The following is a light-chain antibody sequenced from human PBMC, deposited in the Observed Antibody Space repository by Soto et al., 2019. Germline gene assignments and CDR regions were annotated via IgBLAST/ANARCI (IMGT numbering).Light chain of an antibody. CDR1: QSLGNW. V-gene: IGKV1-5*03. J-gene: IGKJ1*01. Sequence: DIQMTQSPSTLSAAGGDRVTITCRASQSLGNWLAWYQQKPGKAPKLLIYKASTLEGGVPSRFSGSGSGTEFTLTISSLQPDDFATYYCQQYKTFGQGTRVELK. CDR2: KAS. CDR3: QQYKT.